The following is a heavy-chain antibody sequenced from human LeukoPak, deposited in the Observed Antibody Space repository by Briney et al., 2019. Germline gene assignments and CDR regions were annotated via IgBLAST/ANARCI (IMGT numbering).Heavy chain of an antibody. J-gene: IGHJ4*02. CDR1: GYSFTNYW. CDR3: ARREVGPTLPDY. Sequence: GESLKISCKGPGYSFTNYWIGWVRQMPGKGLEWMGIIYPGDSDTRYSPSFQGQVTILVDKPISTAYLQWSSLKASDTAMYYCARREVGPTLPDYWGQGTLVTVSS. CDR2: IYPGDSDT. V-gene: IGHV5-51*01. D-gene: IGHD1-26*01.